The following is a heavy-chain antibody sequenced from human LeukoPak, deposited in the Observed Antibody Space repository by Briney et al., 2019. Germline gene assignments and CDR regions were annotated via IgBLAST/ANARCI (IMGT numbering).Heavy chain of an antibody. J-gene: IGHJ5*02. CDR2: IIPIFGTA. Sequence: SVKVSCKASGGTFSNYAITWVRQAPGQWLEWMGGIIPIFGTANYAQKFQGRVTITADESTTTVYMEMSRLRSEDTAVYYCARGPQGGYNYNWFDPWGQGTLVTVSS. CDR1: GGTFSNYA. CDR3: ARGPQGGYNYNWFDP. D-gene: IGHD5-24*01. V-gene: IGHV1-69*01.